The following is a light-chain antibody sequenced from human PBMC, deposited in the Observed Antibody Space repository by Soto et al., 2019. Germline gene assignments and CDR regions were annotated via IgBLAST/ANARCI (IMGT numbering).Light chain of an antibody. V-gene: IGKV3-11*01. CDR2: DAS. CDR3: HQRQYGPTIT. CDR1: LSVSVY. J-gene: IGKJ5*01. Sequence: VALKESASKLYLYEGERAILSCRTSLSVSVYLDWYQQKPGQAPRLLISDASNRATGIPARFSGSGSGTDFTLTISIREPEDVAGYYCHQRQYGPTITFGQGTRLEI.